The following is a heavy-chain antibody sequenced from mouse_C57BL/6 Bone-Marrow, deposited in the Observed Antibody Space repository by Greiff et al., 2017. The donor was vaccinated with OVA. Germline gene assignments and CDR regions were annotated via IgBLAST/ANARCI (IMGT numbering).Heavy chain of an antibody. D-gene: IGHD2-3*01. Sequence: QVQLQQSGAELVRPGASVTLSCKASGYTFTDYEMHWVKQTPVHGLEWIGAIDPETGGTAYNQKFKGKAILTADKSSSTAYMELRSLTSEDSAVYYCTFIYDGTWGDYWGKGTTLTVSS. V-gene: IGHV1-15*01. CDR2: IDPETGGT. J-gene: IGHJ2*01. CDR3: TFIYDGTWGDY. CDR1: GYTFTDYE.